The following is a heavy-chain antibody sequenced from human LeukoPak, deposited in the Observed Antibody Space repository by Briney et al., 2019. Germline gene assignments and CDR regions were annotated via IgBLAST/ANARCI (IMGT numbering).Heavy chain of an antibody. CDR3: ASLSPGYSSSQLNYYYYGMDV. D-gene: IGHD6-13*01. CDR1: GFTVSSNY. V-gene: IGHV3-53*01. J-gene: IGHJ6*02. CDR2: IYSGGST. Sequence: GSLRPSCAASGFTVSSNYMSWVRQAPGKGLEWVSVIYSGGSTYYADSVKGRFTISRDNSKNTLYLQMNSLRAEDTAVYYCASLSPGYSSSQLNYYYYGMDVWGQGTTVTVSS.